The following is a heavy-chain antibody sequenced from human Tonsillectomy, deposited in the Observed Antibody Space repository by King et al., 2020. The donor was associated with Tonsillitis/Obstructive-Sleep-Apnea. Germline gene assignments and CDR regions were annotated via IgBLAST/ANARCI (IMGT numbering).Heavy chain of an antibody. V-gene: IGHV1-8*01. CDR3: ARDVYYDRSGYFHFDY. CDR1: GYTFTNYD. CDR2: MNPNSGNT. D-gene: IGHD3-22*01. Sequence: QLVQSGAEVKKPGASVKVSCKASGYTFTNYDINWVRQATGQGLEWMGWMNPNSGNTGYAQKFQGRVTMTRNTSISTAYMELSSLRSEDTAVYYCARDVYYDRSGYFHFDYWGQGTLVTVSS. J-gene: IGHJ4*02.